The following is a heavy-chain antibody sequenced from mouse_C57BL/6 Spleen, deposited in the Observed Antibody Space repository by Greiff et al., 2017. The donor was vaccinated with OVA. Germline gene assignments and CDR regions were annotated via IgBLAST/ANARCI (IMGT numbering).Heavy chain of an antibody. Sequence: QVQLKQPGAELVRPGSSVKLSCKASGYTFTSYWMHWVKQRPIQGLEWIGNIDPSDSETHYNQKFKDKATLTVDKSSSTAYMQLSSLTSEDSAVYYCARYGIYDGYSDWYFDVWGTGTTVTVSS. CDR1: GYTFTSYW. CDR2: IDPSDSET. V-gene: IGHV1-52*01. J-gene: IGHJ1*03. D-gene: IGHD2-3*01. CDR3: ARYGIYDGYSDWYFDV.